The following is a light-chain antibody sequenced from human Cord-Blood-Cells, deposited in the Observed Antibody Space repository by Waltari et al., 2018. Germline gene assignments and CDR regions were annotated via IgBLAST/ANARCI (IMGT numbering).Light chain of an antibody. CDR3: CSYAGSSTFHVV. V-gene: IGLV2-23*03. CDR1: SSDVGSYNR. J-gene: IGLJ2*01. CDR2: EGS. Sequence: QSALTQPASVSGSPGQSITLSCPGTSSDVGSYNRVSWNQQHPGKAPKLMIYEGSKRPSGVSNRFSGSKSGNTASLTISGLQAEDEADYYCCSYAGSSTFHVVFGGGTKLTVL.